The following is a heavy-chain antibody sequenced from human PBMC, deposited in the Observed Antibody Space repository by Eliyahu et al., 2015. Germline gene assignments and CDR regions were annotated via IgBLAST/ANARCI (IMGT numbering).Heavy chain of an antibody. CDR1: GGSISSTDYY. Sequence: QLQLQEXGPGLVKPSETLSLXCSVSGGSISSTDYYWGWIRQPPGKGLXWIGXIYYSGATYYTPSLKSRVTISVDTSKNQFSLKLTSVTGADTAVYYCARHPWIQVWSLGGFDIWGQGTKVTVSS. J-gene: IGHJ3*02. CDR3: ARHPWIQVWSLGGFDI. V-gene: IGHV4-39*01. CDR2: IYYSGAT. D-gene: IGHD5-18*01.